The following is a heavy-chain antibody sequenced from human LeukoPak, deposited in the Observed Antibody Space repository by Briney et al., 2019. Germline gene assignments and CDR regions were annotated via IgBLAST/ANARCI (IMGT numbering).Heavy chain of an antibody. D-gene: IGHD6-19*01. CDR2: LSGSGITT. Sequence: GGSLSLSCAASGFTLSNSAMSWVRQAPGKGLEWVSTLSGSGITTCYADAVKGRFTISRDNSKNTLYLQMNSLRAEDTAVYYCAKGIYSSGWSYFDYWGHGTLVTVSS. CDR3: AKGIYSSGWSYFDY. J-gene: IGHJ4*01. V-gene: IGHV3-23*01. CDR1: GFTLSNSA.